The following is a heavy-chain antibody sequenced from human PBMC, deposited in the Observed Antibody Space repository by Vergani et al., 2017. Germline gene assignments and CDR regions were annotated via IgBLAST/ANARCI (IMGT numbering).Heavy chain of an antibody. Sequence: EVQLLESGGGLVQPGGSLRLSCAASGFTFSSYAMSWVRQAPGKGLEWVSSISGNNDDVYYADSVKGRFTISRDNAKNSLYLDMSSLRAEDTAVYYCVRDVRVLRTWGQGTLVAVSS. D-gene: IGHD3-3*01. CDR3: VRDVRVLRT. CDR1: GFTFSSYA. V-gene: IGHV3-21*01. CDR2: ISGNNDDV. J-gene: IGHJ3*01.